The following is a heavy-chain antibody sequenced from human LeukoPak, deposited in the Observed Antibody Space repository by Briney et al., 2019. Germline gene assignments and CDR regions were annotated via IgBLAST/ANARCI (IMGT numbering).Heavy chain of an antibody. CDR2: INTNTGNP. Sequence: GASVKVSCKASGYTFTSYAMNWVRQAPGQGLEWMGWINTNTGNPTYAQGFTGRFVFSLDTSVSTAYLQISSLKAEDTAVYYCARDAENYDILTGYFGMDVWGQGTTVTVSS. D-gene: IGHD3-9*01. V-gene: IGHV7-4-1*02. CDR3: ARDAENYDILTGYFGMDV. CDR1: GYTFTSYA. J-gene: IGHJ6*02.